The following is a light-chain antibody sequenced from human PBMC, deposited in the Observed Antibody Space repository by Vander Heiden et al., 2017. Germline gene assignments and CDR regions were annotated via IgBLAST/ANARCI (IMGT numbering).Light chain of an antibody. Sequence: DIQITQPPSSLSASVGDRVTITCQASQGISSYLNWYQQKPGKAPKLLIYAASSLQSGVPSRFSGSGSGTDFTLTISSLQPEDFATYYCQQSYSTPRTFGQGIRLEIK. CDR3: QQSYSTPRT. CDR2: AAS. V-gene: IGKV1-39*01. CDR1: QGISSY. J-gene: IGKJ5*01.